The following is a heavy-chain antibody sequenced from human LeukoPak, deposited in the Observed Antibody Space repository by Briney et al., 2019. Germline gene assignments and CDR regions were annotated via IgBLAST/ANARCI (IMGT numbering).Heavy chain of an antibody. Sequence: GESLKISCKGSGYSFTNYWIGWVRQMPGKGLEWMGIIYPGDSDTRYSPSFQGQVTISADKSISTAYLQWSSLKASDTAMYYCARVLRYFDWSVDYWGQGTLVTVSS. J-gene: IGHJ4*02. CDR2: IYPGDSDT. D-gene: IGHD3-9*01. CDR3: ARVLRYFDWSVDY. V-gene: IGHV5-51*01. CDR1: GYSFTNYW.